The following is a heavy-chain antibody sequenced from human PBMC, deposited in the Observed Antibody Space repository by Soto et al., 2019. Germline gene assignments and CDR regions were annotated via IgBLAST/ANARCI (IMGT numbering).Heavy chain of an antibody. CDR2: MRPNTGHS. Sequence: GASVKVSCKASGYTFADLDSKWVRQTTEQGLEWMGWMRPNTGHSGLAQKFQGRLTLTRDTSINTAYMELSSLRSEDTAIYYCARGINAGVDYWGQGTPLTVSS. V-gene: IGHV1-8*02. CDR3: ARGINAGVDY. CDR1: GYTFADLD. J-gene: IGHJ4*02. D-gene: IGHD3-10*01.